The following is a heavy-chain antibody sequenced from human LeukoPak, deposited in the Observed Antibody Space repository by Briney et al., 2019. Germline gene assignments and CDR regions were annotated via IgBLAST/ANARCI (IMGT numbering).Heavy chain of an antibody. D-gene: IGHD3-10*01. CDR2: ISWNSGSI. Sequence: GGSLRLSCAASGFTFDDYAMHWVRQAPGKGLEWVSGISWNSGSIGYADSVKGRFTISRDNAKNSLYLQMNSLRAEDTALYYCAKGLWFRELLSHFDYWGQGTLVTVSS. J-gene: IGHJ4*02. V-gene: IGHV3-9*01. CDR3: AKGLWFRELLSHFDY. CDR1: GFTFDDYA.